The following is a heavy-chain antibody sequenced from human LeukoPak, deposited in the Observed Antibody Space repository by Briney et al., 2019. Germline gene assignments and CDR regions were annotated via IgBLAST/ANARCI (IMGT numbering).Heavy chain of an antibody. V-gene: IGHV3-7*01. CDR2: IKQDGSDK. CDR1: GFTFSNYW. D-gene: IGHD5-18*01. Sequence: GGSLRLSCAASGFTFSNYWMSWVRQAPGKGLEWVANIKQDGSDKYYVDSVKGRFTISRDNAKNSLDLQMNSLRAEDTAVYYCAKGRIRAVTDAFDIWGQGTLVTVST. CDR3: AKGRIRAVTDAFDI. J-gene: IGHJ3*02.